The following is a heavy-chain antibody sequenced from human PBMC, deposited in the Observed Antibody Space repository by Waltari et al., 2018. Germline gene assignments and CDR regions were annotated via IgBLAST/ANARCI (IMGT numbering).Heavy chain of an antibody. CDR1: GGSISSYY. J-gene: IGHJ4*02. CDR3: AGGGQWLAFDY. D-gene: IGHD6-19*01. CDR2: FYNSGTT. Sequence: QVQLQESGPGLVQPSETLSLTCTVSGGSISSYYRSWIRQAPGKGLEWIGTFYNSGTTNYNPSLESRVTISVDTSKNQISLKVNSMTAADTAVYYCAGGGQWLAFDYWDQGILVTVSS. V-gene: IGHV4-59*01.